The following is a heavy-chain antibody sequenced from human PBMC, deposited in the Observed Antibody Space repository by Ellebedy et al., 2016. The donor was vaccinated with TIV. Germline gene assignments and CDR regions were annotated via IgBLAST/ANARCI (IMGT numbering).Heavy chain of an antibody. J-gene: IGHJ5*02. CDR2: ISGSGSTI. CDR3: ARDLMTTAWFDP. Sequence: GESLKISCAASGFSSSDYYMSWIRQAPGKGLEWVSYISGSGSTIYYADSVKGRFTSSRDNAKNSLYLHMNSLRAEDTAVYYCARDLMTTAWFDPWGQGTLVTVSS. V-gene: IGHV3-11*01. CDR1: GFSSSDYY. D-gene: IGHD4-11*01.